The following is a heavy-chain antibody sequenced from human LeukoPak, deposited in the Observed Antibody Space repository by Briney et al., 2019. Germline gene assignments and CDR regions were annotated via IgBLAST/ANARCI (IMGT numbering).Heavy chain of an antibody. D-gene: IGHD6-13*01. Sequence: GGSLRLSCAASGFTFSSYAMSWVRQAPGKGLEWVSAISGSGGNTFYADSVKGRFTISRDNSKNTLYLQMHTLRAEDTAVYYCAKKGSTWHFAYWGQGTLVTVSS. CDR3: AKKGSTWHFAY. V-gene: IGHV3-23*01. CDR2: ISGSGGNT. J-gene: IGHJ4*02. CDR1: GFTFSSYA.